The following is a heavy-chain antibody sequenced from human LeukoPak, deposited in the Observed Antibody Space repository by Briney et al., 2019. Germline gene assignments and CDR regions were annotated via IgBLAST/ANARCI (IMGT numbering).Heavy chain of an antibody. Sequence: PGGSLRLSCAASGFTFSSYSMNWVRQAPGKGLEWVSSISSSSSYIYYADSVKGRFTISRDNAKNSLYLQMNSLRAEDTAVYYCARDSRGSHRPDYFDYWGQGTLVTVSS. CDR2: ISSSSSYI. CDR1: GFTFSSYS. J-gene: IGHJ4*02. D-gene: IGHD1-26*01. CDR3: ARDSRGSHRPDYFDY. V-gene: IGHV3-21*01.